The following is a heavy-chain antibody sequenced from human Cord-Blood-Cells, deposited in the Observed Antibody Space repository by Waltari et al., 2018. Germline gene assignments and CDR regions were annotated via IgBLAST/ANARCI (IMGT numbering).Heavy chain of an antibody. CDR3: AKVIAAAAKYGMDV. V-gene: IGHV3-23*01. Sequence: EVQLLESGGGLVQPGGSLRLSCAASGFTFSSYALSWVRQAPGKGLEWVSAISGSGGSTYYADSVKGRFTISRDNSKNTLYLQMNSLRAEDTDVYYCAKVIAAAAKYGMDVWGQGTTVTVSS. CDR2: ISGSGGST. D-gene: IGHD6-13*01. J-gene: IGHJ6*02. CDR1: GFTFSSYA.